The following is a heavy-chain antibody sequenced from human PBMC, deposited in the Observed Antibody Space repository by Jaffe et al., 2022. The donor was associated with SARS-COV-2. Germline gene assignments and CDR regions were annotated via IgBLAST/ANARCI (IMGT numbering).Heavy chain of an antibody. CDR3: TGPNNYFYTMDV. CDR1: GGSISSGGYY. Sequence: QLQLQESGPGLVKPSETLSLTCTVSGGSISSGGYYWGWIRQPPGKGLEWIGSLYYGGNTIYNPSLKSRVTISVDTSKNQLSLRLSSVTAADTAVYYCTGPNNYFYTMDVWGQGTTVTVSS. D-gene: IGHD2-8*01. V-gene: IGHV4-39*01. CDR2: LYYGGNT. J-gene: IGHJ6*02.